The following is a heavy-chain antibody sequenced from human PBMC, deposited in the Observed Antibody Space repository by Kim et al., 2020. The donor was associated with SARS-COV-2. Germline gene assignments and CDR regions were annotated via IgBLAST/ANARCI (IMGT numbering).Heavy chain of an antibody. J-gene: IGHJ6*02. CDR3: VKHLSPHRYYYYYGMDV. CDR1: GFTFSSYA. CDR2: ISSNGGST. Sequence: GGSLRLSCSASGFTFSSYAMHWVRQAPGKGLEYVSAISSNGGSTYYADSVKGRFTISRDNSKNTLYLQMCSLRAEDTAVYYCVKHLSPHRYYYYYGMDVWGQGTTVTVSS. V-gene: IGHV3-64D*06.